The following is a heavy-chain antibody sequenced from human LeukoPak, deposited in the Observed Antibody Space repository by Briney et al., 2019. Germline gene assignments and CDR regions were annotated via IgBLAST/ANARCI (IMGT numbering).Heavy chain of an antibody. CDR3: ARGENWGSEFDY. CDR1: GFTFSSYA. J-gene: IGHJ4*02. CDR2: IIPIFGTA. D-gene: IGHD7-27*01. V-gene: IGHV1-69*01. Sequence: GGSLRLSCAASGFTFSSYAISWVRQAPRQGLEWMGGIIPIFGTANYAQKFQGRVTITADESTSTAYMELSSLRSEDTAVYYCARGENWGSEFDYWGQGTLVTVSS.